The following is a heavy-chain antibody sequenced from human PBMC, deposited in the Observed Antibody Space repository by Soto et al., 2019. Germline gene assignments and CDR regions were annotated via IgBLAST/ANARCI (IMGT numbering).Heavy chain of an antibody. Sequence: WGSLRLSCAAAGFTFCSYAMSWVRQAPGKGLECVSSISCSGGSTYFSNYVKGRFTIPRDTPKNTLYLQMRSLRADETAVYSCAKECTVTTYHSWATYWGKGTLVTV. D-gene: IGHD4-17*01. CDR2: ISCSGGST. CDR1: GFTFCSYA. J-gene: IGHJ4*02. V-gene: IGHV3-23*01. CDR3: AKECTVTTYHSWATY.